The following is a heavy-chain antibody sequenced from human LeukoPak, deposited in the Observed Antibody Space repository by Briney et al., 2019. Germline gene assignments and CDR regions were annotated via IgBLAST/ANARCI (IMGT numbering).Heavy chain of an antibody. J-gene: IGHJ2*01. CDR1: GGSISSFY. Sequence: PSETLSLTCTVSGGSISSFYWSWIRQPPGQGLEWIGDIYYSGSTNYNPSLKSRVTISVDTSKNQFSLKLSSVTAADTAVDYCARPSTGYSSGWYWYFDLWGRGTLVTVSS. D-gene: IGHD6-19*01. V-gene: IGHV4-59*01. CDR2: IYYSGST. CDR3: ARPSTGYSSGWYWYFDL.